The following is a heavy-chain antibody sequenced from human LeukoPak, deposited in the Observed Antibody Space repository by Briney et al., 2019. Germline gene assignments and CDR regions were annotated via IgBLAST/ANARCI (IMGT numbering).Heavy chain of an antibody. D-gene: IGHD4-17*01. V-gene: IGHV3-7*01. CDR1: GFTFSSYE. CDR2: IKQDGSEK. J-gene: IGHJ4*02. Sequence: GGSLRLSCAASGFTFSSYEMNWVRQAPGKGLECVANIKQDGSEKYYVDSVKGRFTISRDNAKNSLYLQMNSLRAEDTAVYYCARGALRGDYDHEFDYWGQGTLVTVSS. CDR3: ARGALRGDYDHEFDY.